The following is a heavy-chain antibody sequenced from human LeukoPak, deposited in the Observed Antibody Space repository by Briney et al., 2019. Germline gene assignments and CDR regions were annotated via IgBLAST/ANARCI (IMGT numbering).Heavy chain of an antibody. CDR2: ISSSSNII. V-gene: IGHV3-48*01. D-gene: IGHD3-10*01. CDR1: GFTFSYYL. Sequence: PGGSLRHSCAASGFTFSYYLMNGVREPPGKGLQWVSYISSSSNIIYYADSVKGRFTISRDNAKNSLFLQMNSLRAEDTAVYYCARDFAREFTIDYWGQGTLVTVSS. J-gene: IGHJ4*02. CDR3: ARDFAREFTIDY.